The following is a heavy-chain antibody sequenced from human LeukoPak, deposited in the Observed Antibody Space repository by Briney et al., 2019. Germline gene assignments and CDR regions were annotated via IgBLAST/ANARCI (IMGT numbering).Heavy chain of an antibody. D-gene: IGHD6-6*01. V-gene: IGHV3-23*01. CDR1: GFTFSSYA. J-gene: IGHJ4*02. Sequence: GGSLRLSCAASGFTFSSYAMSWVRQAPGKGLEWVSAIGGSGGSTYYADSVKGRFTISRDNSKNTLYLQMSSLRAEDTAVYYCAKDLLAAPNVDYWGQGTLVTVSS. CDR2: IGGSGGST. CDR3: AKDLLAAPNVDY.